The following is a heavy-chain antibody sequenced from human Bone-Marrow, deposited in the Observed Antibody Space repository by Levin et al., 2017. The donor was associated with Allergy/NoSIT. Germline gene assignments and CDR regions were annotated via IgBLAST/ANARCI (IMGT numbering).Heavy chain of an antibody. CDR1: GYTFIGYY. CDR2: INPDNGGT. Sequence: GASVKVSCKASGYTFIGYYMHWVRQAPGRGLEGMGWINPDNGGTYYAEKFQGRIAMIRDTSINTVYMELSILTSDDAAVYFCASSVGRTGIPASFCCWFDWWGQGTLLRVSS. CDR3: ASSVGRTGIPASFCCWFDW. V-gene: IGHV1-2*02. J-gene: IGHJ5*01. D-gene: IGHD2-2*01.